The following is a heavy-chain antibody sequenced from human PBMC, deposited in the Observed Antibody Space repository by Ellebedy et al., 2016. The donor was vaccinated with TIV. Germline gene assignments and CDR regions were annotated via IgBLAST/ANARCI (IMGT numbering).Heavy chain of an antibody. CDR1: GYTLTTYA. CDR2: INAGIGNT. V-gene: IGHV1-3*01. D-gene: IGHD3-9*01. J-gene: IGHJ6*02. Sequence: AASVKVSCKASGYTLTTYAIHWVRQAPGQRPEWMGWINAGIGNTKYSEKFQGRVTITTDTSASTAYMELSSLRSEDPAVYYCARRFDIVTGSYPRGYYGLDIWGQGTTVTVSS. CDR3: ARRFDIVTGSYPRGYYGLDI.